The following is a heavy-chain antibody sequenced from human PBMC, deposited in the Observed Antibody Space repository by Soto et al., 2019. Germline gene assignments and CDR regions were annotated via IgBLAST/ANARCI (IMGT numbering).Heavy chain of an antibody. CDR3: ARDRSPGGDYVAFVLDY. CDR2: ISYDGSNK. D-gene: IGHD4-17*01. CDR1: GFTFSSYA. Sequence: GGSLRLSCAASGFTFSSYAMHWARQAPGKGLEWVAVISYDGSNKYYADSVKGRFTISRDNSKNTLYLQMNSLRAEDTAVYYCARDRSPGGDYVAFVLDYWGQGTLVTVSS. V-gene: IGHV3-30-3*01. J-gene: IGHJ4*02.